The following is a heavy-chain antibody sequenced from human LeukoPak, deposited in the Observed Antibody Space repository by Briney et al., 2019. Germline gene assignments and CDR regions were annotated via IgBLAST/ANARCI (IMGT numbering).Heavy chain of an antibody. CDR2: INHSGST. CDR1: GGSFSGYY. J-gene: IGHJ4*02. CDR3: ARAILWFGETGLDY. D-gene: IGHD3-10*01. Sequence: SETLSLTCAVYGGSFSGYYWSWIRQPPGKGLEWIGEINHSGSTNYNPSLKSRVTISVDTSKNQFSLKLSSVTAADTAVYYCARAILWFGETGLDYWGQGTLVTVSS. V-gene: IGHV4-34*01.